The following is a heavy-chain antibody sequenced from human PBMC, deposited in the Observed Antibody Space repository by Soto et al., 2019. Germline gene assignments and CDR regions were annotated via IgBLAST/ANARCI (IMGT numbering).Heavy chain of an antibody. Sequence: PGGSLRLSCAASGFTFSSYWMHWVRQAPGKGLVWVSRINSDGSSTTYADSVRGRFTISRDNAKNTLYLQMNSLRAEDTAVYYCVRGEGGWETYWGQGTLVTVSS. CDR2: INSDGSST. V-gene: IGHV3-74*01. CDR3: VRGEGGWETY. D-gene: IGHD6-19*01. CDR1: GFTFSSYW. J-gene: IGHJ4*02.